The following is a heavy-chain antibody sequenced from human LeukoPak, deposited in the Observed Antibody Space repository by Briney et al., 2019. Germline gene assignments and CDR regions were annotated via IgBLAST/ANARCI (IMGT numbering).Heavy chain of an antibody. CDR3: ARAPGYYYDSSGYLFDY. CDR1: GGTFSSYA. CDR2: IIPILGIA. D-gene: IGHD3-22*01. Sequence: ASVKVSCKASGGTFSSYAISWVRQAPGQGLEWMGRIIPILGIANYAQKLQGRVTITADKSTSTAYMELSSLRSEDTAVYYCARAPGYYYDSSGYLFDYWGQGTLVTVSS. J-gene: IGHJ4*02. V-gene: IGHV1-69*04.